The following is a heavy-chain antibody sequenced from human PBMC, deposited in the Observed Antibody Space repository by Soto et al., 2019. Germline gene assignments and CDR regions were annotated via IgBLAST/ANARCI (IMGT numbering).Heavy chain of an antibody. D-gene: IGHD2-2*01. CDR2: IIPIFGTA. V-gene: IGHV1-69*06. J-gene: IGHJ6*02. CDR3: ARGRLFCSSTSCYSGYYYGMDV. CDR1: GGTFSSYA. Sequence: ASVKVSCKASGGTFSSYAISWVRQAPGQGLEWMGGIIPIFGTANYAQKFQGRVTITADKSTSTAYMELSSLRSEDTAVYYCARGRLFCSSTSCYSGYYYGMDVWGQGTTVTVSS.